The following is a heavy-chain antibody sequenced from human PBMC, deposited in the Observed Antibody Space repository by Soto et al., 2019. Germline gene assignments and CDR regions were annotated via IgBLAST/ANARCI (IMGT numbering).Heavy chain of an antibody. CDR2: ISSSSSYI. V-gene: IGHV3-21*01. Sequence: GGSLRLSCAASGFTFSSYSMNWVRQAPGKGLEWVSSISSSSSYIYYADSVKGRFTISRDNAKNSLYLQMNSLRAEDTAVYYCARDQVATMIVDRLYDYYGMDVWGQGTTVTVSS. CDR3: ARDQVATMIVDRLYDYYGMDV. J-gene: IGHJ6*02. D-gene: IGHD3-22*01. CDR1: GFTFSSYS.